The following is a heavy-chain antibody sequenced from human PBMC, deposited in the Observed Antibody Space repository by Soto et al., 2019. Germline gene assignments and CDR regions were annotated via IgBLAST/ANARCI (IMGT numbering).Heavy chain of an antibody. J-gene: IGHJ4*02. CDR2: ISYSGTT. CDR1: GGSISSSSYY. D-gene: IGHD3-22*01. V-gene: IGHV4-39*01. CDR3: ARQRITMIATLTVFDY. Sequence: QPQLQESGPGLVKPTETLSLSCTVSGGSISSSSYYWAWIRQPPGKGLEWIGSISYSGTTYYNPSRKSRVTMSGDTSKNQFSLKMSSVTAADTAVYYCARQRITMIATLTVFDYWGQGTLVTVSS.